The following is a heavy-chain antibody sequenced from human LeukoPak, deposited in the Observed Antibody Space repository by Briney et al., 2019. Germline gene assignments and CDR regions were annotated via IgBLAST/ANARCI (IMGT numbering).Heavy chain of an antibody. V-gene: IGHV1-2*02. CDR2: INPNSGGT. CDR3: ARVESGSYSY. J-gene: IGHJ4*02. CDR1: GYIFTDYY. Sequence: ASVKVSCKASGYIFTDYYMHWVRQAPGQGLECMRWINPNSGGTNYAQNFQGRVTMTRDTSITTVYMELSRLRSDDTAVYYCARVESGSYSYWGQGTLVTVSS. D-gene: IGHD1-26*01.